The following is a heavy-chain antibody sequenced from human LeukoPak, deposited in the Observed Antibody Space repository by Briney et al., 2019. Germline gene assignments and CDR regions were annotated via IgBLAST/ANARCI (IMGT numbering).Heavy chain of an antibody. Sequence: GGSLRLSCAASGFTFSSYEMNWVRQAPGKGLEWVSYISSSGSTIYYADSVKGRFTISRDNAKNSQYLQMNSLRAEDTAVYYCARDQQLAYFDYWGQGTLVTVSS. CDR3: ARDQQLAYFDY. D-gene: IGHD6-6*01. CDR2: ISSSGSTI. J-gene: IGHJ4*02. CDR1: GFTFSSYE. V-gene: IGHV3-48*03.